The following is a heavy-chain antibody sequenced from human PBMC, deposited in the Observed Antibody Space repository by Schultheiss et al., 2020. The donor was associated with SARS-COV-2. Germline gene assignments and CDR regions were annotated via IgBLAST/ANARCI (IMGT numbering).Heavy chain of an antibody. CDR2: ISAYNGNT. D-gene: IGHD6-19*01. CDR1: GYTFTSYG. CDR3: ARAHRNSGWYDPNYFDY. Sequence: ASVKVSCKASGYTFTSYGISWVRQAPGQGLEWMGWISAYNGNTNYAQKLQGRVTMTTDTSTSTAYMELRSLRSDDTAVYYCARAHRNSGWYDPNYFDYWGQGTLVTVSS. J-gene: IGHJ4*02. V-gene: IGHV1-18*01.